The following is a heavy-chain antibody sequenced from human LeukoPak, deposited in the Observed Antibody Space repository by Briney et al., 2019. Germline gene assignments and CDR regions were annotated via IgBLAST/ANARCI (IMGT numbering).Heavy chain of an antibody. D-gene: IGHD3/OR15-3a*01. J-gene: IGHJ4*02. CDR2: IYYSGNT. CDR1: GVSISSSNSY. Sequence: SETLSLTCAVSGVSISSSNSYWGWIRQPPGKGLEWLGSIYYSGNTYYNASLKSQVSISIDTSKNQFSLRLTSVTAADTAVYYCARQTGSGLFILPGGQGTLVTVSS. CDR3: ARQTGSGLFILP. V-gene: IGHV4-39*01.